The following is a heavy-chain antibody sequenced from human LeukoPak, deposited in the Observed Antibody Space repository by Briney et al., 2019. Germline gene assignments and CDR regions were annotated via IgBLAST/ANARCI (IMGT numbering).Heavy chain of an antibody. CDR1: GGSISDYY. CDR2: INDSRST. Sequence: SETLSLTRTVSGGSISDYYWTWIRQPPGKGLEWIGEINDSRSTNYNPSLKSRVTISVHTSKNQFSLRLSSVTAADTAVYHCARRLRRGFDYWGQGTLVTVSS. V-gene: IGHV4-34*01. CDR3: ARRLRRGFDY. J-gene: IGHJ4*02. D-gene: IGHD6-25*01.